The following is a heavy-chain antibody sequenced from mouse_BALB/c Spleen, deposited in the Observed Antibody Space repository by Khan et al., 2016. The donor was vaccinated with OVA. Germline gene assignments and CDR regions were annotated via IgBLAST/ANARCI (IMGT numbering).Heavy chain of an antibody. V-gene: IGHV2-6-1*01. J-gene: IGHJ4*01. Sequence: QVQLKQSGPGLVAPSQSLSITCTISGFSLSNYGVHWVRQPPGKGLEWLVVIWSDGSTAYNSALKSRPSISKDNSKSQVFLKMNSLQTDDTAMYYCARQPYYHYYIMDYWGQGTSVTVSS. CDR3: ARQPYYHYYIMDY. CDR2: IWSDGST. CDR1: GFSLSNYG. D-gene: IGHD2-10*01.